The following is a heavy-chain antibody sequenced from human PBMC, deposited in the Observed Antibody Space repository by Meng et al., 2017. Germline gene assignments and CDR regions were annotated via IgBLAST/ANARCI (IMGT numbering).Heavy chain of an antibody. Sequence: SGPTLVKPTETLTLTCTVSGFSLSNARMGVSWIRQPPGKALEWLAHIFSNDEKSYSTSLKSRLTISKDTSKSQVVLTMTNMDPVDTATYYCARIILGYCSSTSCYASKYYFDYWGQGTLVTV. V-gene: IGHV2-26*01. CDR1: GFSLSNARMG. CDR2: IFSNDEK. CDR3: ARIILGYCSSTSCYASKYYFDY. D-gene: IGHD2-2*01. J-gene: IGHJ4*02.